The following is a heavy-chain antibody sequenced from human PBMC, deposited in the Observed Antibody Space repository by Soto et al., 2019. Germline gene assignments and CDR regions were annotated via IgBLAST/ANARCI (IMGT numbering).Heavy chain of an antibody. CDR3: AHRGAYSSGSYLSRLDP. J-gene: IGHJ5*02. CDR2: IYWDDDR. Sequence: QITLNESGPTLVTPTQTLTLTCTFSGFSLTATAVGVGWFRQSPGKALEWLAIIYWDDDRHYRPSLKSRLTITKNTAKIPVVLTVTNVESSHTATYYCAHRGAYSSGSYLSRLDPWGQGILVTVSS. CDR1: GFSLTATAVG. V-gene: IGHV2-5*02. D-gene: IGHD3-10*01.